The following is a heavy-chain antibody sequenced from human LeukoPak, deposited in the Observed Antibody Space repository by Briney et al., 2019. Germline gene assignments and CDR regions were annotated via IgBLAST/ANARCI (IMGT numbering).Heavy chain of an antibody. CDR1: GGSISSSPYY. Sequence: PSETLSLTCTVSGGSISSSPYYWGWIRQPPGKGLEWIGSIYYSGSTYYNPSLKSRVTISADTSKNQFSLKLSSVTAADTAVYYCARDRPGGSSLDYWGQGTLVTVSS. J-gene: IGHJ4*02. CDR2: IYYSGST. CDR3: ARDRPGGSSLDY. V-gene: IGHV4-39*07. D-gene: IGHD6-13*01.